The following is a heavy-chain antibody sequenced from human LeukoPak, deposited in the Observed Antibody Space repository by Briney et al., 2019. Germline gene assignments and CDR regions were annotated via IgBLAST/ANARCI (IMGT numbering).Heavy chain of an antibody. V-gene: IGHV1-18*04. CDR2: ISAYNGNT. Sequence: ASVKVSCKASGYTFTSYGISWVRQAPGQGLEWMGWISAYNGNTNYVQKLQGRVTMTTDTSTSTAYMELRSLRSDDTAVYYCARDSSGWFSGGFQHWGQGTLVTVSS. CDR1: GYTFTSYG. J-gene: IGHJ1*01. CDR3: ARDSSGWFSGGFQH. D-gene: IGHD6-19*01.